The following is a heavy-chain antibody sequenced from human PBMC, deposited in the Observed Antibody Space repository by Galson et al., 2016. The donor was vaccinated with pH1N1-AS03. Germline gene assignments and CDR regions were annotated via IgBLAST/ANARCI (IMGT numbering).Heavy chain of an antibody. CDR2: SYPSGNT. CDR3: ARQSRVLASFGEYPNAFDV. D-gene: IGHD3-10*01. Sequence: LSLTCSVSGYSMTSGYFWGWIRQPPGKGLEWIGSSYPSGNTYYNPSLKSRVTVSLDTSKNQFSLNLNSVTASDTAVYYCARQSRVLASFGEYPNAFDVWGQGTMVAVSS. J-gene: IGHJ3*01. CDR1: GYSMTSGYF. V-gene: IGHV4-38-2*02.